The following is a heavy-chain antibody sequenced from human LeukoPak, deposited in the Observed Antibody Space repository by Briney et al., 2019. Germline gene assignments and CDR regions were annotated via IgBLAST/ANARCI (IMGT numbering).Heavy chain of an antibody. CDR2: IYSGGST. D-gene: IGHD3-22*01. V-gene: IGHV3-53*01. CDR1: GFTFRDYW. J-gene: IGHJ4*02. Sequence: GGSLRLSCAASGFTFRDYWMSWVRQAPGKGLEWVSVIYSGGSTYYADSVKGRFTISRDNSKNTLYLQMNSLRAEDTAVYYCARGSSGYYYYWGQGTLVTVSS. CDR3: ARGSSGYYYY.